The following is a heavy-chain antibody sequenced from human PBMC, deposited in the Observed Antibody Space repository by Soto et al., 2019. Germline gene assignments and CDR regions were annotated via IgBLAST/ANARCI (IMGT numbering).Heavy chain of an antibody. J-gene: IGHJ4*02. CDR3: ARRLLRIDYLDY. Sequence: GESLKISCKGSGYSFTNYWIAWVRQMPGKGLEWMGTIYPGDSDTRYSPSFQGQVTISADKSISTAYLQWSSLKASDSAIYYCARRLLRIDYLDYWGQGTLVTVSS. V-gene: IGHV5-51*01. D-gene: IGHD3-16*01. CDR2: IYPGDSDT. CDR1: GYSFTNYW.